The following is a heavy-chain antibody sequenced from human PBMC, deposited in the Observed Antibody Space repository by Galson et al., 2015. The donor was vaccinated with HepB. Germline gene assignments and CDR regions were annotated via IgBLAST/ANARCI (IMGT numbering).Heavy chain of an antibody. Sequence: SLRLSCAASGFTVSSNYMSWVRQAPGKGLEWVSGITDGGDTTSYADSVKGRFTISRDNSKNTVHVQMNSLRAEDTAIYYCLRGRASRTYLGDYWGRGTLVTVSP. CDR1: GFTVSSNY. D-gene: IGHD6-13*01. J-gene: IGHJ4*02. CDR2: ITDGGDTT. V-gene: IGHV3-53*01. CDR3: LRGRASRTYLGDY.